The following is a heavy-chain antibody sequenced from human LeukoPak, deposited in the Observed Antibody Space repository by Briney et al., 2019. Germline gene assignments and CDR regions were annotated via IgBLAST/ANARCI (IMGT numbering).Heavy chain of an antibody. CDR3: TSHAAFDP. CDR2: IKQDGSER. CDR1: GFTFSGFS. V-gene: IGHV3-7*03. J-gene: IGHJ5*02. Sequence: GGSLRLSCAASGFTFSGFSMSWVRQSPTKGLEWVANIKQDGSERYYVDSVKGRFTISRDNAKNSLSLQMNSLKIEDTAVYYCTSHAAFDPWGQGTLVTVSS.